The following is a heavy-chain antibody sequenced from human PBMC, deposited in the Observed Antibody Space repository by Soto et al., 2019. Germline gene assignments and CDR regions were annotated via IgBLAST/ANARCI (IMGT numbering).Heavy chain of an antibody. CDR3: ARDLRGSPDY. CDR1: GFTFSTHW. CDR2: INPDGSTT. Sequence: PGGSLRLSCAASGFTFSTHWMNWVRQAPGKGLVWVSLINPDGSTTTYADSVKGRFTISRDNAKDTVYLQMTSLRVEDTAVYYCARDLRGSPDYWGQGTLVTVSS. V-gene: IGHV3-74*01. J-gene: IGHJ4*02. D-gene: IGHD1-26*01.